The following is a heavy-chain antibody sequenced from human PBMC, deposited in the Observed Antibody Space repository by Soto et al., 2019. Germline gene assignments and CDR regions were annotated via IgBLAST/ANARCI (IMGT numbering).Heavy chain of an antibody. CDR3: ARDIWYYDSSGYHGIYYYYGMDV. Sequence: PGGSLRLSCAASGFTFSSYAMHWVRQAPGKGLEWVAVISYDGSNKYYADSVKGRFTISRDNSKNTLYLQMNSLRAEDTAVYYCARDIWYYDSSGYHGIYYYYGMDVWGQGTTVTVSS. J-gene: IGHJ6*02. CDR1: GFTFSSYA. V-gene: IGHV3-30-3*01. CDR2: ISYDGSNK. D-gene: IGHD3-22*01.